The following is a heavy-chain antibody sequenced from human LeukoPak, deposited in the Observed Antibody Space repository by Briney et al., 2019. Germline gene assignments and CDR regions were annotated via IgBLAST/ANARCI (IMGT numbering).Heavy chain of an antibody. Sequence: SVKVSCKASGGTFSSYAISWVRQAPGQGLEWMGGIIPIFGTANYAQKFQGRVTITTDESTSTAYVELSSLRSEDTAVYYCARDGFRYCSGGSCYPYWGQGTLVTVSS. CDR1: GGTFSSYA. CDR2: IIPIFGTA. J-gene: IGHJ4*02. D-gene: IGHD2-15*01. V-gene: IGHV1-69*05. CDR3: ARDGFRYCSGGSCYPY.